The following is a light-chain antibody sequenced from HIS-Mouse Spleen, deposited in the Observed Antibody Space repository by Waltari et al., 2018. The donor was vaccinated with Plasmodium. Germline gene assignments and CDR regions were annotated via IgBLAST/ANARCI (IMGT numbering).Light chain of an antibody. CDR1: ALPKQY. CDR3: QSADSSGTYPV. Sequence: SYELTQPPSVSVSPGQTARITCSGDALPKQYAYWYQQKPGQAPVLVVYKDSGRPSGIPERVSGSSSGTTVTLTISGVQAEDEADYYCQSADSSGTYPVFGGGTKLTVL. V-gene: IGLV3-25*03. CDR2: KDS. J-gene: IGLJ2*01.